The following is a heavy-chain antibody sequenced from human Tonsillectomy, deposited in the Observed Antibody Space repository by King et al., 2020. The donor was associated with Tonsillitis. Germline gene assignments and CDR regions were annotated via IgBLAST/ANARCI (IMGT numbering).Heavy chain of an antibody. Sequence: QLVQSGGGVVQPGRSLRLSCAASGFTFSSYGIHWVRQTPGKGLEWVAVISYDGSNKYYADSVRGRFTISRDNSKNTLYLQMNSLRAEDTAVYYCAKSDVGYWNGASCFDSFDPWGQGTLVTVSS. V-gene: IGHV3-30*18. J-gene: IGHJ5*02. D-gene: IGHD2-15*01. CDR3: AKSDVGYWNGASCFDSFDP. CDR1: GFTFSSYG. CDR2: ISYDGSNK.